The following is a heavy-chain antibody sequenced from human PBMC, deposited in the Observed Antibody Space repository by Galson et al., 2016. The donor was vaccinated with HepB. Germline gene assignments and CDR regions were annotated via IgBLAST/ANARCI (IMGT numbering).Heavy chain of an antibody. CDR3: ARGRRDITASGMGWFDP. Sequence: SVKVSCKASAYTFTGYYIQWVRQAPGQGLEWMGWINPDTGVTNTAQKFQGRVTMTSDTSISTAYMELSSLRSDDTAVYYCARGRRDITASGMGWFDPWGQGTQVTVSS. J-gene: IGHJ5*02. CDR1: AYTFTGYY. D-gene: IGHD6-13*01. V-gene: IGHV1-2*02. CDR2: INPDTGVT.